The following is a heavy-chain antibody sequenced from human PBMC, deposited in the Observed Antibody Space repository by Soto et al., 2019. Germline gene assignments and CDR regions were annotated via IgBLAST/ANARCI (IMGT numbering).Heavy chain of an antibody. Sequence: GGSLRLSCAASGFTFSSYWMSWVRQAPGKGLEWVANIKQDGSEKYYVDSVKGRFTISRDNAKNSLYLQMNSLRAEDTAVYYCARDPRGTYYYGSGSYLPCSTDVWGKGTTVTVSS. V-gene: IGHV3-7*01. CDR2: IKQDGSEK. CDR3: ARDPRGTYYYGSGSYLPCSTDV. D-gene: IGHD3-10*01. CDR1: GFTFSSYW. J-gene: IGHJ6*04.